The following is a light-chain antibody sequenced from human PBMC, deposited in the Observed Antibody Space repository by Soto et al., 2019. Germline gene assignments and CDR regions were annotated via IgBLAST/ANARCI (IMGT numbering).Light chain of an antibody. CDR3: QQSYSTPRGT. J-gene: IGKJ4*01. V-gene: IGKV1-39*01. Sequence: DIQMTQSPSSLSASVGDRVTITCRASQSISSYLNWYQQKPGKAPKLLIYAASSLQSGVPSRFSGSGSGTDFTLTISSLQPEDFATYYCQQSYSTPRGTFGGGTKGEIK. CDR1: QSISSY. CDR2: AAS.